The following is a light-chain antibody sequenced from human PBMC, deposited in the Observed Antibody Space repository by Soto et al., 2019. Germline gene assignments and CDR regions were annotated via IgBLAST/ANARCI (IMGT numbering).Light chain of an antibody. J-gene: IGKJ4*01. Sequence: EIVLTQSPATLSLSPGESATLSCRASQSVSSYLAWYQHTPGQAPRLLIYDASNRAASIPARFSGSGSGTDFTLTISTLEPEDFAVYYCQQRSNWPLTFGGGTKVQIK. V-gene: IGKV3-11*01. CDR3: QQRSNWPLT. CDR2: DAS. CDR1: QSVSSY.